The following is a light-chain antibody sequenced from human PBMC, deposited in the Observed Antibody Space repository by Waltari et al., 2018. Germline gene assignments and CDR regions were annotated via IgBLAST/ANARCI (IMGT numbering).Light chain of an antibody. CDR3: QAGDSSTYVV. V-gene: IGLV3-1*01. J-gene: IGLJ2*01. CDR1: RLGNKF. Sequence: SLELTQPPSVSVSPGQTATITCPGDRLGNKFTSWYQQRPGQSPVLVIHQDIRRPSGIPERFSGSISGDTATLTISGAQAVDEADYYCQAGDSSTYVVFGAGTKLTVL. CDR2: QDI.